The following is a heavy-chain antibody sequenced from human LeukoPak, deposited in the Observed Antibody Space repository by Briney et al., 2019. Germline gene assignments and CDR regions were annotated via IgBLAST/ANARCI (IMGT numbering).Heavy chain of an antibody. CDR2: IKNDGITT. Sequence: GGSLRLSCAASGFTFRTSWMHWVGHAPGKGLVWVSLIKNDGITTTYADSVKGRFTISRDNAMNTVFLQMNSLRAEDTAVYYCVRDVGYSAYDWGQGTLVTVSS. D-gene: IGHD5-12*01. V-gene: IGHV3-74*01. CDR3: VRDVGYSAYD. CDR1: GFTFRTSW. J-gene: IGHJ4*02.